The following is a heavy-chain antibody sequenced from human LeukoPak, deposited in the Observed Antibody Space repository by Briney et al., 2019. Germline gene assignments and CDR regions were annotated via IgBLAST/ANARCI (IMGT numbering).Heavy chain of an antibody. CDR2: INPNSGGT. CDR1: GYTFTGYY. CDR3: ARDRGYDFWSGYYPDDY. J-gene: IGHJ4*02. V-gene: IGHV1-2*02. Sequence: ASVKDSCKASGYTFTGYYMHWVRQAPGQGLEWVGWINPNSGGTNYAQKFQGRVTMTRDTSISTAYMELSRLRSDDTAVYYCARDRGYDFWSGYYPDDYWGQGTLVTVSS. D-gene: IGHD3-3*01.